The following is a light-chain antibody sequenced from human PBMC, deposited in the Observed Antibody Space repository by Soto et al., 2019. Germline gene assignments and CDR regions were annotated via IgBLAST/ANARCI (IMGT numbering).Light chain of an antibody. Sequence: EIVLTQSPATLSLSPGERATLSCRASQSVSSYFAWYQQKPGQAPRLLIYDAANRATGIPAMFSGSGAGTDFTLTSSSLDHEDFAVYYWQQREAFGPGTKVDIK. CDR2: DAA. CDR3: QQREA. CDR1: QSVSSY. V-gene: IGKV3-11*01. J-gene: IGKJ3*01.